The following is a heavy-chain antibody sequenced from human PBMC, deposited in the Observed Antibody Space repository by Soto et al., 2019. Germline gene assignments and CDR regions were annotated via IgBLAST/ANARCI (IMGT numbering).Heavy chain of an antibody. Sequence: SVKVSCKASGYIFTNNDVSWVRQATGQGLEWMGWMNPRSGDTGYAQKFQGRVTMTRDISIATAYMELSSLRSDDTAIYYCARMATFGSLNWFDPWGQGTLVTVSS. CDR2: MNPRSGDT. CDR1: GYIFTNND. D-gene: IGHD3-16*01. V-gene: IGHV1-8*01. CDR3: ARMATFGSLNWFDP. J-gene: IGHJ5*02.